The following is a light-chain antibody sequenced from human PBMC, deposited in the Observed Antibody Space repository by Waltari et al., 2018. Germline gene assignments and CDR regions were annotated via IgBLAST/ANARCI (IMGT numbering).Light chain of an antibody. CDR1: HIGTKR. CDR3: QVWDSITVV. J-gene: IGLJ2*01. Sequence: SYLLNQPPSVSVAPGQTARVTCGGTHIGTKRVHWYQQKPGQAPVPVVSVDRDLPSGIPERFSGSTSGNTATLTISRVEVEDEADYYCQVWDSITVVFGGGTKLIVL. V-gene: IGLV3-21*02. CDR2: VDR.